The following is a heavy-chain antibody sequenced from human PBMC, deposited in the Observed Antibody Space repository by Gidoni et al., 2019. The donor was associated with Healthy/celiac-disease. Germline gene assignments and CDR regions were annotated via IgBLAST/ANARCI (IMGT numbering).Heavy chain of an antibody. Sequence: QVQLVESGGGVVQPGRSLRLSCAASGFPFSSYAMHWVRQAPGKGLEWVAVISYDGSNKYYADSVKGRFTISRDNSKNTLYLQMNSLRAEDTAVYYCARDTFEYSSSSWYFDYWGQGTLVTVSS. CDR3: ARDTFEYSSSSWYFDY. CDR1: GFPFSSYA. J-gene: IGHJ4*02. D-gene: IGHD6-6*01. V-gene: IGHV3-30-3*01. CDR2: ISYDGSNK.